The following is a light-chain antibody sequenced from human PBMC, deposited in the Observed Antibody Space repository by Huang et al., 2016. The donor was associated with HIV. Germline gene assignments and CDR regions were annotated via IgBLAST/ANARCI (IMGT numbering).Light chain of an antibody. CDR1: QTFLYDSKSDSF. Sequence: DIVVTQSPDSLAVSLGERATINCKSSQTFLYDSKSDSFIAWYQQRPGQPPRLLIHGASARQSVVPERFSGSGSETYFTLTINGLQAEDVAIYYCQQYSTFPTFGGGPRWRS. J-gene: IGKJ4*01. V-gene: IGKV4-1*01. CDR2: GAS. CDR3: QQYSTFPT.